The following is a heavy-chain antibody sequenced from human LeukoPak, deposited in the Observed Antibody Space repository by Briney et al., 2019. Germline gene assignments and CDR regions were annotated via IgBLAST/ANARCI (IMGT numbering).Heavy chain of an antibody. Sequence: ASVKVSCKASGYTFTGYYMHWVRQAPGQGLEWMGWINPNSGGTNSAQKFLGRVTMTRDTSNSTAYMELSRLRSDDTALYYCAREGAYCGGDCYLSRPNLDAFDIWGQGTMVTVSS. D-gene: IGHD2-21*02. CDR2: INPNSGGT. V-gene: IGHV1-2*02. J-gene: IGHJ3*02. CDR1: GYTFTGYY. CDR3: AREGAYCGGDCYLSRPNLDAFDI.